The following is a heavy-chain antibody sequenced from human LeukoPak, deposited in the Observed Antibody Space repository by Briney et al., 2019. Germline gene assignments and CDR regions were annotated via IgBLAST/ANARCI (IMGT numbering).Heavy chain of an antibody. Sequence: PSETLSLTCTVSGGSIASYLWSWIRQPAGKGLEWIGRFYLSGDNQYNPSLRSRVTMSLDTSKKQFSLKLSSVTAADTAVYYCARGGRCSSTRCYIVQRVNYYGSGSYDYWGQGTLVTVSS. V-gene: IGHV4-4*07. D-gene: IGHD2-2*02. CDR2: FYLSGDN. J-gene: IGHJ4*02. CDR1: GGSIASYL. CDR3: ARGGRCSSTRCYIVQRVNYYGSGSYDY.